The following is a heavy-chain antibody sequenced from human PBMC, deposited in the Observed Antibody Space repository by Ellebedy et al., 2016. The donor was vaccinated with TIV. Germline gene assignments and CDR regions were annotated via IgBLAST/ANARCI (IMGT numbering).Heavy chain of an antibody. CDR2: IWYDGSNK. CDR1: GFTFSSYA. D-gene: IGHD3-3*01. J-gene: IGHJ4*02. V-gene: IGHV3-33*08. Sequence: GGSLRLXXAASGFTFSSYAMSWVRQAPGKGLEWVAVIWYDGSNKYYADSVKGRFTISRDNSKNTLYLQMNSLRAEDTAVYYCARGRRFLEWFDYWGQGTLVTVSS. CDR3: ARGRRFLEWFDY.